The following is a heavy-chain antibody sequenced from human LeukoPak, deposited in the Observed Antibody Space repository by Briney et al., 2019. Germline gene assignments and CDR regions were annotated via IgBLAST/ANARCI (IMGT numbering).Heavy chain of an antibody. Sequence: ASVKVSCKASGGTFSSYAISWVRQAPGQGLEWMGGIIPIFGTANYAQKFQGRVTITTDESTSTAYMELSSLRSEDTAVYYCAKGQLLEYYYYYYYMDVWGKGTTVTVSS. CDR3: AKGQLLEYYYYYYYMDV. CDR1: GGTFSSYA. V-gene: IGHV1-69*05. J-gene: IGHJ6*03. CDR2: IIPIFGTA. D-gene: IGHD2-2*01.